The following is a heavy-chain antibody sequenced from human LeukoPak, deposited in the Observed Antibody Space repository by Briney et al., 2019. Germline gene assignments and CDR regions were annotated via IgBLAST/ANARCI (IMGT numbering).Heavy chain of an antibody. Sequence: ASVKVSCKASGYTFTGYYMHWVRQAPGQGLEWMGWINPNSGGTNYAQKFQGRVTMTRDTSISTAYMELSRLRSDDTAVYYCAKDPVSYCSSTSCYRRGGLDYWGQGTLVTVSS. CDR2: INPNSGGT. J-gene: IGHJ4*02. D-gene: IGHD2-2*01. CDR3: AKDPVSYCSSTSCYRRGGLDY. V-gene: IGHV1-2*02. CDR1: GYTFTGYY.